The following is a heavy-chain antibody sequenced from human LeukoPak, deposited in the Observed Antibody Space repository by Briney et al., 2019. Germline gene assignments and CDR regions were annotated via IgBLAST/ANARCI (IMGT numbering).Heavy chain of an antibody. J-gene: IGHJ4*02. CDR1: RFTFNTYA. D-gene: IGHD2-15*01. CDR3: ARVKRDCSGGSCYSYDY. Sequence: GGSLRLSCAASRFTFNTYAVNWVRQAPGKGLEWVSAISGNGDITYYADSVRGRFTISRDNSKNALYLQMNSLRAEDTAVYYCARVKRDCSGGSCYSYDYWGQGTLVTVSS. V-gene: IGHV3-23*01. CDR2: ISGNGDIT.